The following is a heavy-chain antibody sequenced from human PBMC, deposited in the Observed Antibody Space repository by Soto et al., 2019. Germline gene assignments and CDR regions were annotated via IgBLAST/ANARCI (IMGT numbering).Heavy chain of an antibody. CDR1: GFTFDDYA. D-gene: IGHD6-13*01. CDR3: AKDSSPFIAAAGNFDY. Sequence: EVQLVESGGGLVQPGRSLRLSCAASGFTFDDYAMHWVRQAPGKGLEWVSGISWNSGSIGYADSVKGRFTISRDNXKTXLYLQMNSLRAEDTALYYCAKDSSPFIAAAGNFDYWGQGTLVTVSS. CDR2: ISWNSGSI. V-gene: IGHV3-9*01. J-gene: IGHJ4*02.